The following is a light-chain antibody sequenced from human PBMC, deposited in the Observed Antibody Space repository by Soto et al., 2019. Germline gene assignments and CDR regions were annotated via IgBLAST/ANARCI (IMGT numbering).Light chain of an antibody. V-gene: IGKV1-9*01. CDR3: QQLNSYPLFT. J-gene: IGKJ3*01. CDR1: QGISSY. Sequence: DIPLTQSPSFLSASVGDRVTITCRASQGISSYLAWFQQKPGKAPKLLIYAASTSQSGVPSRFSGSGSGTEFTLTISSLQPEDFATYYCQQLNSYPLFTFGPGTKVDIK. CDR2: AAS.